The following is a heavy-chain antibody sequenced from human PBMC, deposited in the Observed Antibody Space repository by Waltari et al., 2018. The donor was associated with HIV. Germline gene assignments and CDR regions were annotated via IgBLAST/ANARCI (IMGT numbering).Heavy chain of an antibody. CDR1: GYTFTRYA. J-gene: IGHJ6*03. Sequence: QVQLVQSGAEVKKPGASVKVSCKASGYTFTRYAMHWVRQAPGQRLEWMGWINTGNGNTKYSQNFQGRVTIIRDTSASTAYMELSSLRSEDTAVYFCARESNYYDSSGYWGRYYYYMDVWGKGTTVTVSS. D-gene: IGHD3-22*01. CDR2: INTGNGNT. CDR3: ARESNYYDSSGYWGRYYYYMDV. V-gene: IGHV1-3*04.